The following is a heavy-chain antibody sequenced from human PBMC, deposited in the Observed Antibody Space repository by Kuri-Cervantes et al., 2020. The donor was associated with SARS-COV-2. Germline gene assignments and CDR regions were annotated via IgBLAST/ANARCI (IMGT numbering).Heavy chain of an antibody. J-gene: IGHJ4*02. V-gene: IGHV1-8*02. CDR2: MNPNSGNT. CDR1: GYTFTSYD. CDR3: ARDLLQADYYDSSGYYYLPDY. Sequence: ASVKVSCKASGYTFTSYDINWVRQATGQGLEWMGWMNPNSGNTGYAQKFQGRVTMTRDTSISTAYMELSRLRSDDTAVYYCARDLLQADYYDSSGYYYLPDYWGQGTLVTVSS. D-gene: IGHD3-22*01.